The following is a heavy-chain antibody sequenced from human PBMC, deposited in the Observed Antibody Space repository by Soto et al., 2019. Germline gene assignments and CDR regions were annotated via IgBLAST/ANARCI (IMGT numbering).Heavy chain of an antibody. Sequence: SETLSLTCTVSGGSISSSSYYWGWIRQPPGKGLEWIGSIYYSGSTYYNPSLKSRVTISVDTSKNQFSLKLSSVTAADTAVYYCARVRKGVVTAILWFDPWGQGTLVTVSS. J-gene: IGHJ5*02. V-gene: IGHV4-39*01. D-gene: IGHD2-21*02. CDR2: IYYSGST. CDR1: GGSISSSSYY. CDR3: ARVRKGVVTAILWFDP.